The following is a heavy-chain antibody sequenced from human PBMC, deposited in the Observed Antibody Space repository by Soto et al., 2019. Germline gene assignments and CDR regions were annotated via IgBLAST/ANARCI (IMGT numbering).Heavy chain of an antibody. D-gene: IGHD3-10*01. CDR3: AKSRGNSDTNFDY. V-gene: IGHV3-23*01. CDR2: ISGSGSGT. Sequence: GGSLRLACAASGFTVSSYAMGWVRQAPGKGLEWVSAISGSGSGTYYADSVMGRFTISRDNSENTLFLQMSSLRVEDTALYYCAKSRGNSDTNFDYWGQGTLVTVSS. J-gene: IGHJ4*02. CDR1: GFTVSSYA.